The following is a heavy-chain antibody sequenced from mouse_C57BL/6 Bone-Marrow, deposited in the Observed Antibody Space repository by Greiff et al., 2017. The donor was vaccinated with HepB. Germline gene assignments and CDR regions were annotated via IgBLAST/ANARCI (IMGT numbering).Heavy chain of an antibody. D-gene: IGHD1-1*01. CDR2: IDPSDSYT. J-gene: IGHJ3*01. V-gene: IGHV1-69*01. CDR3: ARPSTKVGVFAY. CDR1: GYTFTSYW. Sequence: QVQLQQSGAELEMPGASVKLSCKASGYTFTSYWMHWVKQRPGQGLEWIGEIDPSDSYTNYNQKFKGKSTLTVDKSSSTAYMQLSSLTSEDSAVYYCARPSTKVGVFAYWGQGTLVTVSA.